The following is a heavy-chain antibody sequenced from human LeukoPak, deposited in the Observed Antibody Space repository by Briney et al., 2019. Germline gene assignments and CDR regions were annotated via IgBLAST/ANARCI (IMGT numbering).Heavy chain of an antibody. Sequence: ASVKVSCKASGYTFTSYGISWVRQAPGQGLEWMGWISAYNGNTNYAQKLQGRVTMTTDTSTSTAYMELRSLRSDDTAVYYCARGKRRSSSWYPFDYWGQGTLVTVSS. V-gene: IGHV1-18*01. CDR3: ARGKRRSSSWYPFDY. CDR2: ISAYNGNT. D-gene: IGHD6-13*01. J-gene: IGHJ4*02. CDR1: GYTFTSYG.